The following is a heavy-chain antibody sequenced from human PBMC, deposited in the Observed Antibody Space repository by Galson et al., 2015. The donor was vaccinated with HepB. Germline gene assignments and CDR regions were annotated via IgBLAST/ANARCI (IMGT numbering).Heavy chain of an antibody. D-gene: IGHD6-13*01. CDR3: AKDLTVVYSSSWLPPGWFDP. Sequence: SLRLSCAAPGFTFSSYAMSWVRQAPGKGLEWVSAISGSGGSTYYADSVKGRFTISRDNSKNTLYLQMNSLRAEDTAVYYCAKDLTVVYSSSWLPPGWFDPWGQGTLVTVSS. CDR1: GFTFSSYA. J-gene: IGHJ5*02. V-gene: IGHV3-23*01. CDR2: ISGSGGST.